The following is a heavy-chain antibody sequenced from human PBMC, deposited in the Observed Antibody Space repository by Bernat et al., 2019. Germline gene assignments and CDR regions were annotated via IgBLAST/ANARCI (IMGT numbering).Heavy chain of an antibody. V-gene: IGHV3-73*02. D-gene: IGHD5-12*01. CDR1: GFTFSGSA. CDR2: IRSKANSYAT. CDR3: TRHPYSGYDYGMDY. J-gene: IGHJ4*02. Sequence: EVQLVESGGGLVQPGGSLKLSCAASGFTFSGSAMHWVRQASGKGLEWVGRIRSKANSYATADAGSVKGRFTISRDDSKNTAYLQMNSLKTEDTAVYYCTRHPYSGYDYGMDYGGQGTLVTVSS.